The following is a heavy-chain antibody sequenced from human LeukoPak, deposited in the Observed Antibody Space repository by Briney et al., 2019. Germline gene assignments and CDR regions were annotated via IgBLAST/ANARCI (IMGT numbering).Heavy chain of an antibody. CDR1: GGSFTTGRYY. CDR3: ASTGTIRNWYFDL. J-gene: IGHJ2*01. V-gene: IGHV4-61*01. Sequence: SETLSLTCTVSGGSFTTGRYYWSWIRQSPGEGLEWIGYISYRGTTNYNPYLKSRITISVDTSKNQFSLKVSSVTAADTAVYYCASTGTIRNWYFDLWGRGTLVTVSS. D-gene: IGHD1-1*01. CDR2: ISYRGTT.